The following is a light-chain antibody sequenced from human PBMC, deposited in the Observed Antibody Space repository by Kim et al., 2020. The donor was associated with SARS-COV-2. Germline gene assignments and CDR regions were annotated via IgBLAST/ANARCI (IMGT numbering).Light chain of an antibody. CDR1: QRLSTS. CDR3: QQRSSWPPIT. CDR2: DAS. Sequence: PGDRATLPYRASQRLSTSFGWYQQNPGQAPRLLIYDASNRAAGIPARFSGSGSGTDFTLTISSLEPEDFAVYYCQQRSSWPPITFGQGTRLEIK. J-gene: IGKJ5*01. V-gene: IGKV3-11*01.